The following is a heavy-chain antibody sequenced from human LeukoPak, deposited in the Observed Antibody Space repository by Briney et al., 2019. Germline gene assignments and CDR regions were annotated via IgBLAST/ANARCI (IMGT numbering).Heavy chain of an antibody. CDR1: GYTFTGYY. J-gene: IGHJ4*02. D-gene: IGHD2-21*02. Sequence: ASVKVSCKASGYTFTGYYMHWVRQAPGQGLEWMGWINPNSGGTNYAQKFQGRVTMTRDTSISTAYMELSRLRSDDTAVYYCARPYGGDLHYFDYWGQGTLVTVSS. CDR2: INPNSGGT. CDR3: ARPYGGDLHYFDY. V-gene: IGHV1-2*02.